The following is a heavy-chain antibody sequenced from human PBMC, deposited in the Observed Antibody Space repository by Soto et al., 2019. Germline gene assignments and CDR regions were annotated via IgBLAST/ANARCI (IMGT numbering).Heavy chain of an antibody. J-gene: IGHJ5*02. D-gene: IGHD3-10*01. Sequence: GGSLRLSCAASGFTFSSYSMNWVRQAPGKGLEWVSSISSSSSYIYYADSVKGRFTISRDNAKNSLYLQMNSLRAEDTAVYYCARDGGSGAFNRFDPWGQGTLVTVSS. V-gene: IGHV3-21*01. CDR2: ISSSSSYI. CDR1: GFTFSSYS. CDR3: ARDGGSGAFNRFDP.